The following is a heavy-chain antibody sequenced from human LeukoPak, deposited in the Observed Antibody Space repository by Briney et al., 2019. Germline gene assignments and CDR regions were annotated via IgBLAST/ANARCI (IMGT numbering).Heavy chain of an antibody. D-gene: IGHD2-21*01. J-gene: IGHJ5*02. CDR2: IYYSGST. V-gene: IGHV4-59*01. CDR3: ARDPGRVVSSRWFDP. Sequence: SETLSLTCTVSGGSISSYYWSWIRQPPGKGLEWIGYIYYSGSTNYNPSLKSRVTISVDTSKNQFSLKLSSVTAADTAVYYCARDPGRVVSSRWFDPWGQGTLVTVSS. CDR1: GGSISSYY.